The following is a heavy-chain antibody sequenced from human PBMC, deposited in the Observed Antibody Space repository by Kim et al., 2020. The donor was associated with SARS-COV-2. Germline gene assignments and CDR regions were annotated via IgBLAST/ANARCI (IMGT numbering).Heavy chain of an antibody. Sequence: ADSGKGRLTIYRDKSKNTLYLQMNSLRAEDTAVYYCARSAGGGYYYGRDVWGQGTTVTVSS. CDR3: ARSAGGGYYYGRDV. V-gene: IGHV3-33*01. D-gene: IGHD6-13*01. J-gene: IGHJ6*02.